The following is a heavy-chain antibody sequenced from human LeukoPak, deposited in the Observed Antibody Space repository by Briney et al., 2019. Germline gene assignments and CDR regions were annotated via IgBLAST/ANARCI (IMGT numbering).Heavy chain of an antibody. D-gene: IGHD4-17*01. J-gene: IGHJ4*02. V-gene: IGHV1-2*02. CDR1: GYTFTGYY. CDR3: ARAGSYGDYSGDY. Sequence: ASVKVSCKASGYTFTGYYMHWVRQAPGQGLGWMGWINPNSGGTNYAQKFQGRVTMTRDTSISTAYMELSRLRSDDTAVYYCARAGSYGDYSGDYWGQGTLVTVSS. CDR2: INPNSGGT.